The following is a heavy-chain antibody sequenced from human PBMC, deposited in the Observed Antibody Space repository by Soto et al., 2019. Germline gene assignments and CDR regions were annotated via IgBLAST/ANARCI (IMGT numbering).Heavy chain of an antibody. Sequence: GGSLRLSCAASGFTFSSYAMSWVRQAPGKGLEWVSAISGSGGSTYYADSVKGRFTISRDNSKNALYLQMNSLRAEDTAVYYCAKDLRGYCSGGSCPCPPDYGMDVWRQRTTVTVSS. CDR2: ISGSGGST. D-gene: IGHD2-15*01. J-gene: IGHJ6*02. CDR3: AKDLRGYCSGGSCPCPPDYGMDV. V-gene: IGHV3-23*01. CDR1: GFTFSSYA.